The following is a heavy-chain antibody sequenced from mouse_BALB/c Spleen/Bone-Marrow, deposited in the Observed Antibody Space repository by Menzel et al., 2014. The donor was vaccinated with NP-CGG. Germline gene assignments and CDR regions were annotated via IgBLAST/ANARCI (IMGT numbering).Heavy chain of an antibody. CDR1: EFSLSSYG. D-gene: IGHD1-1*01. CDR3: AREGRGSYGSSGYAMDY. J-gene: IGHJ4*01. CDR2: IWAGGSI. V-gene: IGHV2-9*02. Sequence: QVQLQQSGPGLVAPSQSLSITCTVSEFSLSSYGVHWVRQPPGKGLEWLGSIWAGGSINYNSALMSRLSISKDNSKSQVFLKAKSLQNDDTAMYYCAREGRGSYGSSGYAMDYWGQGTSVTVSS.